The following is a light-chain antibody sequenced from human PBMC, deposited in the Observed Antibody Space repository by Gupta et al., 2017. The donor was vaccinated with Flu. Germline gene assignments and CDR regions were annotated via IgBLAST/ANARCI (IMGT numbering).Light chain of an antibody. CDR3: QEYYSSPPMYT. J-gene: IGKJ2*01. V-gene: IGKV4-1*01. CDR2: WAS. CDR1: QSVLYSSNNKNY. Sequence: ERATINCKSSQSVLYSSNNKNYLAWYQQKPGQPPKLLIYWASTRESGVPDRFSGSGSGTDFTLTISSLQAEDVAVYYCQEYYSSPPMYTFGQGTKLEI.